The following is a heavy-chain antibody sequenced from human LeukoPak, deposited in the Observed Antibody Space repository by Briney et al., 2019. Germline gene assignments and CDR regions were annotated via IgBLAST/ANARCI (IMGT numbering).Heavy chain of an antibody. CDR2: INHSEST. D-gene: IGHD6-13*01. J-gene: IGHJ1*01. CDR3: ARGRDTRSWYRDFQL. CDR1: GGSFSGYY. V-gene: IGHV4-34*01. Sequence: SETLSLTCAVYGGSFSGYYWSWGRQPPGKGLEWIGEINHSESTNYNPSLKSRVTISVDTSKKQFSLMLSSVTAADTAVYYCARGRDTRSWYRDFQLWGQGTLVTVSS.